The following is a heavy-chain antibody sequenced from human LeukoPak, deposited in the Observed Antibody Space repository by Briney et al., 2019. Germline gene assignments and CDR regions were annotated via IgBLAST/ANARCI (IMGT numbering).Heavy chain of an antibody. V-gene: IGHV1-46*01. CDR1: GYTFTSYY. Sequence: ASVKVSCKASGYTFTSYYMHWVRQVPGQGLEWMGIINPSGGSTSYAQKFQGRVTMTRDTSTSTVYMELSSLRSEDTAVYYCARARIIPYSYGPSYGMDVWGQGTTVTVSS. D-gene: IGHD5-18*01. CDR2: INPSGGST. J-gene: IGHJ6*02. CDR3: ARARIIPYSYGPSYGMDV.